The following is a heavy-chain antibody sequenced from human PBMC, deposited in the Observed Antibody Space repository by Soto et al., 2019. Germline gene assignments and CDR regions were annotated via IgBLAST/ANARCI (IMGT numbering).Heavy chain of an antibody. CDR1: GGSVGRGAFY. CDR2: IYYSGSA. V-gene: IGHV4-31*03. J-gene: IGHJ4*02. Sequence: VQLQESGPGLVKPSQTLSLRCSVSGGSVGRGAFYWSWIRQHPGKGLEWIGYIYYSGSAYYNPSLTSRVTIALDTSQNQFSLKLTSVTVADTAVYYSARAPAPWYFDYWGQGTLVTVSS. CDR3: ARAPAPWYFDY.